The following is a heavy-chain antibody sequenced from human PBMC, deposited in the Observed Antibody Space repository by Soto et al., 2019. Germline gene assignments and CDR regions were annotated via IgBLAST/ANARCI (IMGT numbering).Heavy chain of an antibody. Sequence: SETLSLTCAVYGGSFSGYYWSWIRQPPGKGLEWIGEINHSGSTNYNPSLKGRVTISVDTSKNQFSLKLSSVTAADTAVYYCARSRTSHYWGQGTLVTVSS. CDR2: INHSGST. CDR1: GGSFSGYY. J-gene: IGHJ4*02. V-gene: IGHV4-34*01. D-gene: IGHD1-1*01. CDR3: ARSRTSHY.